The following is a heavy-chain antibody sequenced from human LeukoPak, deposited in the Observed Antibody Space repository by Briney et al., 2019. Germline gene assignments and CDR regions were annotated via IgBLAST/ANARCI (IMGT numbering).Heavy chain of an antibody. CDR2: LTGNSVDE. V-gene: IGHV3-23*01. D-gene: IGHD3-9*01. Sequence: GGSLRLSCTASTFSINNYAMSWVRQAPGKGLDWVASLTGNSVDEIYADSVKGRFTISRDNSKNTLYLQMNSLRAEDAAVYFCAKEPHMLIGYYTDYFDYWGQGTLVTVSS. CDR3: AKEPHMLIGYYTDYFDY. J-gene: IGHJ4*02. CDR1: TFSINNYA.